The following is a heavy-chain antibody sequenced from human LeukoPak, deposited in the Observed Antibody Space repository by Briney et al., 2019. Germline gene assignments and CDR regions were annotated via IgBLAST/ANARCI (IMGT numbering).Heavy chain of an antibody. D-gene: IGHD2-15*01. V-gene: IGHV4-39*01. CDR1: GGSISSSSFF. CDR3: ARLGHCSGGGSCHHDY. CDR2: IHYSGVT. J-gene: IGHJ4*02. Sequence: SETLSLTCTVSGGSISSSSFFCGWIRQPPGQGLEWIAAIHYSGVTHYNPSLKSRVTISADTSRNQFSLKLNSVTATDTAVYYCARLGHCSGGGSCHHDYWGQGTLVTVSS.